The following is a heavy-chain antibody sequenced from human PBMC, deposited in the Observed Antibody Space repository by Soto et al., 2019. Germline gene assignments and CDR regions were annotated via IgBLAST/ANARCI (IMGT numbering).Heavy chain of an antibody. CDR2: IVVGSGNT. CDR3: AAEFPDCSSTSCRVP. CDR1: GFTFTSSA. V-gene: IGHV1-58*01. D-gene: IGHD2-2*01. J-gene: IGHJ5*02. Sequence: TVKVSCKASGFTFTSSAVQWVRQARGQRLEWIGWIVVGSGNTNYAQKFQERVTITRDMSTSTAYMELSSLRSEDTAVYYCAAEFPDCSSTSCRVPWGQGTLVTVSS.